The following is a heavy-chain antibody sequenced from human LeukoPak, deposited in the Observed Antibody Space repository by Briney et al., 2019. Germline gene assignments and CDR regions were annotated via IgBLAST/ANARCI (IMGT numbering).Heavy chain of an antibody. CDR3: ARVGYCSGGSCYFPTFDY. J-gene: IGHJ4*02. V-gene: IGHV3-53*01. D-gene: IGHD2-15*01. CDR1: GFTITTNY. CDR2: IYGDDET. Sequence: GGSLRLSCAASGFTITTNYMNWVRQAPGKGLEWVSVIYGDDETNYADSVKGRFTISRDNSKNTLYLQMNSLRAEDTAVYYCARVGYCSGGSCYFPTFDYWGQGTLVTVSS.